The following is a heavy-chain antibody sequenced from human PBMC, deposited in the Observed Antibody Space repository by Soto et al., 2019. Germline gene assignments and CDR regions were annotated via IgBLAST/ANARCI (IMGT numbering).Heavy chain of an antibody. V-gene: IGHV4-59*01. CDR1: GGSISSYY. CDR3: ARDSAYSSSWYGGFDY. D-gene: IGHD6-13*01. J-gene: IGHJ4*02. Sequence: SETLSLTCTVSGGSISSYYWSWIRQPPGKGLEWIGYIYYSGSTNYNPSLKSRVTISVDTSKNQFSLKLSSVTAADTAVYYCARDSAYSSSWYGGFDYWGQGTLVTVSS. CDR2: IYYSGST.